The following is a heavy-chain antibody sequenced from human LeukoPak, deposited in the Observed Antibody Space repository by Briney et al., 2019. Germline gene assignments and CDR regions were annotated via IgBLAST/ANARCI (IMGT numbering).Heavy chain of an antibody. Sequence: GGSLRLSCAASGFTFSSYAMSWVRQAPGKGLEWVSAISGSGGSTYYADSVKGRFTISRDNSKNALYLQMNSLRAEDTAVYYCAKDPRIAVALYYFDYWGQGTLVTVSS. J-gene: IGHJ4*02. CDR1: GFTFSSYA. CDR2: ISGSGGST. V-gene: IGHV3-23*01. CDR3: AKDPRIAVALYYFDY. D-gene: IGHD6-19*01.